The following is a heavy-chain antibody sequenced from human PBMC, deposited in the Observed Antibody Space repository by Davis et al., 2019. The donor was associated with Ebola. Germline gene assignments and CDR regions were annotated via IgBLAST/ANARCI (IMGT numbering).Heavy chain of an antibody. J-gene: IGHJ4*02. CDR3: AKGVGGYYHN. CDR1: GFTFSSYA. CDR2: ISGSGGST. V-gene: IGHV3-23*01. D-gene: IGHD3-22*01. Sequence: GESLKISCAASGFTFSSYAMSWVRQAPGKGLEWVSAISGSGGSTYYADSVKGRFTISRDNSKNTLYLQMNSPRAEDTAVHYCAKGVGGYYHNWGQGTLVTVSS.